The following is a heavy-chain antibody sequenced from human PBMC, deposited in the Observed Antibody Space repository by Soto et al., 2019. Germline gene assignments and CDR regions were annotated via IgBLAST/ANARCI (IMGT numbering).Heavy chain of an antibody. CDR3: ARDQGMATPSGAFDI. J-gene: IGHJ3*02. CDR2: IYYSGST. D-gene: IGHD5-12*01. V-gene: IGHV4-59*01. CDR1: GGSIRSYY. Sequence: SETLSLTCTVSGGSIRSYYWSWIRQPPGKGLEWIGYIYYSGSTNYNPSLKSRVTISVDTSKNQFSLKLSSVTAADTAVYYCARDQGMATPSGAFDIWGQGTMVTVSS.